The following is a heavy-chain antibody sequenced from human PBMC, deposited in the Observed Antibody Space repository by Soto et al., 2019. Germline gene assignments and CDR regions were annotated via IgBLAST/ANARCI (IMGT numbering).Heavy chain of an antibody. CDR1: GGTFSSYA. Sequence: QVQLVQSGAEVKKPGSSVKVSCKASGGTFSSYAISWVRQAPGQGLEWMGGIIPIFGTANYAQKFQGRVMMNADESTSTAYMELSSLRSEDTAVYYCARHVPAAGYYYGMDVWGQGTTVTVSS. CDR2: IIPIFGTA. D-gene: IGHD2-2*01. V-gene: IGHV1-69*12. J-gene: IGHJ6*02. CDR3: ARHVPAAGYYYGMDV.